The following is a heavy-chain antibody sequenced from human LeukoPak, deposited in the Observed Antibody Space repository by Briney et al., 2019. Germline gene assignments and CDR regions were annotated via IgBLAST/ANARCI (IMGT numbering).Heavy chain of an antibody. Sequence: GGSLRLSCAASGFTFSSYAMNWVCQAPGKRLEWVSAISGGGDITYYAGSVKGRFTISRDNSKNTLYLQVSSLRADDTAVYYCAKAHSGSFYSGIHWGQGTLVTVSS. CDR2: ISGGGDIT. CDR1: GFTFSSYA. J-gene: IGHJ4*02. V-gene: IGHV3-23*01. CDR3: AKAHSGSFYSGIH. D-gene: IGHD1-26*01.